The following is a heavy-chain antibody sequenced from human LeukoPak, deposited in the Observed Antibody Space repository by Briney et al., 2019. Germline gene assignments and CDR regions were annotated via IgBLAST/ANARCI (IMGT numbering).Heavy chain of an antibody. D-gene: IGHD3-16*01. CDR3: ARARSRITFGGIRHAFDI. Sequence: GASVKVSCKASGDTSGSYAMNWVRQAPGQGLEWVARIMPLLGITNRAQNLQGRVTVNADTSTNTVYLELSSLRPDDTAVYYCARARSRITFGGIRHAFDIWGQGTLVTVSS. CDR1: GDTSGSYA. J-gene: IGHJ3*02. V-gene: IGHV1-69*04. CDR2: IMPLLGIT.